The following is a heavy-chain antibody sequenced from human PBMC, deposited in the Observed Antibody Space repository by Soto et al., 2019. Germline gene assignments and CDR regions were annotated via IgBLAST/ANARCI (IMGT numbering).Heavy chain of an antibody. Sequence: GASVKVSCKASGYTFTTHAMHWVRQAPGQSLEWMGRINGGTGQTKHSQRFQGRVIITRDTSASTAYMELSSLRSEDTAVYYCARGKGMEENYYYGLDIWGQGTTVTVSS. J-gene: IGHJ6*02. D-gene: IGHD1-1*01. CDR2: INGGTGQT. CDR3: ARGKGMEENYYYGLDI. V-gene: IGHV1-3*01. CDR1: GYTFTTHA.